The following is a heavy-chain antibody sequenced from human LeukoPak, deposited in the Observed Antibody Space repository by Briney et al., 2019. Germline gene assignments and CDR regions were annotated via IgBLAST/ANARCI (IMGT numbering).Heavy chain of an antibody. CDR2: INPSGGST. Sequence: ASVKVSCKASGYTFTNYYIHWVRQAPGQGLEWMGIINPSGGSTSYAQNFQGRVTMTRDTSTGTVYMELSSLRSEDTAMYYCARGSSGTYINWFDSWGQGTLVTVSS. V-gene: IGHV1-46*01. CDR3: ARGSSGTYINWFDS. J-gene: IGHJ5*01. D-gene: IGHD1-26*01. CDR1: GYTFTNYY.